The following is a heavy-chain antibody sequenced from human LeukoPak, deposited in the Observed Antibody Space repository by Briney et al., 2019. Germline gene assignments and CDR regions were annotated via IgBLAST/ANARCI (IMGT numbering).Heavy chain of an antibody. CDR1: GFTVSSNY. CDR2: INSGGST. Sequence: LGRSLRLSCAASGFTVSSNYMSWVRQAPGKGLEWGSVINSGGSTYYADSVKGRFTISRDNSKNTLYLQMNSLRAEDTAVYYCARVPTTVTTVYFDYWGQGTLVTVSS. CDR3: ARVPTTVTTVYFDY. D-gene: IGHD4-17*01. J-gene: IGHJ4*02. V-gene: IGHV3-53*01.